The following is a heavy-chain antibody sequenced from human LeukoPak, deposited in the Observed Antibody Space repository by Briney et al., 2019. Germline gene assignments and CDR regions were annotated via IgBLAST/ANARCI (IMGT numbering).Heavy chain of an antibody. J-gene: IGHJ4*02. CDR1: GFTFSSYA. Sequence: GALRLSCAASGFTFSSYAMSWVRQAPGKGLEWVSAISGSGGSTYYADSVKGRFTISRDNSKNTLYLQMNSLRAEDTAVYYCAKAGGYSSGWAFDYWGQGTLVTVSS. CDR2: ISGSGGST. D-gene: IGHD6-19*01. CDR3: AKAGGYSSGWAFDY. V-gene: IGHV3-23*01.